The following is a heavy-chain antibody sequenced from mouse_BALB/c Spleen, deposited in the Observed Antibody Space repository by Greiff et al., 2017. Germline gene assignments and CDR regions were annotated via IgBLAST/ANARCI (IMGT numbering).Heavy chain of an antibody. Sequence: QVQLQQSWAELVRPGSSVKISCKASGYAFSSYWMNWVKQRPGQGLEWIGQIYPGDGDTNYNGKFKGKATLTADKSSSTAYMQLSSLTSEDSAVYFCARGGVYYGYDGRVAYWGQGTLVTVSA. J-gene: IGHJ3*01. CDR3: ARGGVYYGYDGRVAY. CDR2: IYPGDGDT. D-gene: IGHD2-2*01. V-gene: IGHV1-80*01. CDR1: GYAFSSYW.